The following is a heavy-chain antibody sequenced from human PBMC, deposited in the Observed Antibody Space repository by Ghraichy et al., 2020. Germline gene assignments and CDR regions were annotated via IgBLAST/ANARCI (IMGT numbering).Heavy chain of an antibody. CDR1: GGSISSSSYY. V-gene: IGHV4-39*01. CDR3: ARQGRVAAQPFDY. D-gene: IGHD6-13*01. Sequence: SETLSLTCTVSGGSISSSSYYWGWIRQPPGKGLEWIGSIYYSGSTYYNPSLKSRVTISVDTSKNQFSLKLSSVTAADTAVYYCARQGRVAAQPFDYWGQGTLVTVSS. J-gene: IGHJ4*02. CDR2: IYYSGST.